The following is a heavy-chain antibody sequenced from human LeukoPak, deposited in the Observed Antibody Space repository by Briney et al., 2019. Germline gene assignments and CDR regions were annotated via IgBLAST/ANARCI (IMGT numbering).Heavy chain of an antibody. CDR2: IYYSGST. CDR3: ASLFSPWGHFDY. D-gene: IGHD7-27*01. J-gene: IGHJ4*02. Sequence: WVRQPPGKGLEWIGSIYYSGSTYYNPSLKSRVTISVDTSKNQFSLKLSSVTAADTAVYYCASLFSPWGHFDYWGQGTLVTVSS. V-gene: IGHV4-39*01.